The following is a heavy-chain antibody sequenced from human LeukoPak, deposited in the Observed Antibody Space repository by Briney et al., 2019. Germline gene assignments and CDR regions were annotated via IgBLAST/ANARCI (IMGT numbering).Heavy chain of an antibody. Sequence: PGGSLRLSCAASGFTFSSYGMHWVRQAPGKGLEWVAFIRYDGSSKYYADSVKGRFTISRDNSKNTLYLQMNSLRAEDTAVYYCAKVVPAAQTPFDAFDIWGQGTMVTVSS. V-gene: IGHV3-30*02. CDR3: AKVVPAAQTPFDAFDI. CDR2: IRYDGSSK. D-gene: IGHD2-2*01. CDR1: GFTFSSYG. J-gene: IGHJ3*02.